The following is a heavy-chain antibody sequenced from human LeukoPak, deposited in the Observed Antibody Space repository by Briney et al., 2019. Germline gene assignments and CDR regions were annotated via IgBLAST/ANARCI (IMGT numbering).Heavy chain of an antibody. J-gene: IGHJ5*02. V-gene: IGHV1-2*02. CDR2: INPNSGGT. CDR1: GYTFTGYY. CDR3: ARDREGDFWSGENWFDP. Sequence: ASVKLSCKASGYTFTGYYMHWVRQAPGQGLERMGWINPNSGGTNYAQKFQGRVTMTRDTSISTAYMELSRLRSDDTAVYYCARDREGDFWSGENWFDPWGQGTLVTVSS. D-gene: IGHD3-3*01.